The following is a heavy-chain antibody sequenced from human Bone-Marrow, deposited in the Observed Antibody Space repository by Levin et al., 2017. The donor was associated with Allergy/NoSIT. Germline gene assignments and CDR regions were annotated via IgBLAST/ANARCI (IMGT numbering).Heavy chain of an antibody. CDR3: ARAAPHLDYYDSSGYYYGNWFDP. CDR2: INPSGGST. Sequence: ASVKVSCKASGYTFTSYYMHWVRQAPGQGLEWMGIINPSGGSTSYAQKFQGRVTMTRDTSTSTVYMELSSLRSEDTAVYYCARAAPHLDYYDSSGYYYGNWFDPWGQGTLVTVSS. V-gene: IGHV1-46*01. D-gene: IGHD3-22*01. CDR1: GYTFTSYY. J-gene: IGHJ5*02.